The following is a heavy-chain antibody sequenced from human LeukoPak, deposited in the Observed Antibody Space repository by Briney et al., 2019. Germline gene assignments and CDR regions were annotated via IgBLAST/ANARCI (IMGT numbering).Heavy chain of an antibody. CDR1: GFTFSNYA. Sequence: PGGSLRLSCAASGFTFSNYAMSWVRQAPGKGLEWVSAISGSGGLTYYADSVKGRFTISRDNSKNTLYLQMKSLRAEDTAVHYCAKAGPRAARLGEGDAFDIWGQGTMVTVSS. V-gene: IGHV3-23*01. D-gene: IGHD6-6*01. CDR3: AKAGPRAARLGEGDAFDI. CDR2: ISGSGGLT. J-gene: IGHJ3*02.